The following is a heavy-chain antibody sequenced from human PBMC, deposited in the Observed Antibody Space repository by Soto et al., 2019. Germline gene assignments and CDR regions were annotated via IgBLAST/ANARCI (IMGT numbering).Heavy chain of an antibody. D-gene: IGHD6-13*01. CDR3: AKAGPLYNSSWFDY. V-gene: IGHV3-30*18. J-gene: IGHJ4*02. Sequence: VGSLRLSCAASGFTFSSYGMHWVRQAPGKGLEWVAVISYDGSNKYYADSVKGRFTISRDNSKNTLYLQMNSLRAEDTAVYYCAKAGPLYNSSWFDYWGQGTLVTVSS. CDR1: GFTFSSYG. CDR2: ISYDGSNK.